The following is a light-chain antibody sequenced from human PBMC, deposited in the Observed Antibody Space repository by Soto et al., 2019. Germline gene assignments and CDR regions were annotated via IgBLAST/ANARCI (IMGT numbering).Light chain of an antibody. CDR3: QQSYSTPIT. J-gene: IGKJ5*01. V-gene: IGKV1-39*01. CDR2: DVS. Sequence: DVQMTQSPSSLSASVGDRVTITCQASQDISNFLNWYHQAPGKAPQLLIYDVSNLQPGVASRFSGSGSGTDFTFTISSLQPEDFATYYCQQSYSTPITFGQGTRLEIK. CDR1: QDISNF.